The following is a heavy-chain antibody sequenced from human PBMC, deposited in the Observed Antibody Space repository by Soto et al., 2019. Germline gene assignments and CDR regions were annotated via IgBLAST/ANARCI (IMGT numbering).Heavy chain of an antibody. V-gene: IGHV1-24*01. Sequence: ASVKVSCKVSGYTLTELSMHWVVQSPGKGLDWMGGFDPEDGETIYAQKFQGRVTMTEDTSTDTAYMELSSLRSEDTAVYYCATLGLYSGSDLDYWGQGTLVTVSS. CDR3: ATLGLYSGSDLDY. D-gene: IGHD1-26*01. J-gene: IGHJ4*02. CDR2: FDPEDGET. CDR1: GYTLTELS.